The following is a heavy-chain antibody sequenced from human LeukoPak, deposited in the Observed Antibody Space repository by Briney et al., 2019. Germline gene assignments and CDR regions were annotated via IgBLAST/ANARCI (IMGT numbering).Heavy chain of an antibody. D-gene: IGHD3-9*01. Sequence: GGSLRLSCAASGFTFNNYGMHWVRQAPGKGLEWMALIWYDGSNKYYADSVKGRLTISRDNSKNTLYLQMNSLRAEDTAVYYCSREYFDWSRNYYYGMDVWGQGTTVTVSS. J-gene: IGHJ6*02. CDR2: IWYDGSNK. CDR3: SREYFDWSRNYYYGMDV. V-gene: IGHV3-33*01. CDR1: GFTFNNYG.